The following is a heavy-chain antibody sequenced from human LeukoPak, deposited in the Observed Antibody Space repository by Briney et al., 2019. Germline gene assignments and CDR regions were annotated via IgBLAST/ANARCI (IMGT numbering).Heavy chain of an antibody. D-gene: IGHD2-2*02. Sequence: GGSLRLSCAASEFTFNNYWMTWLRQAPGKGLEWVAFIQYDGSNKYYADSVQGRFTISRDNSKNSLYLQMNSLRAEDTAVYYCARDRYCSSTSCYTGDYWGQGTLVTVSS. CDR3: ARDRYCSSTSCYTGDY. J-gene: IGHJ4*02. V-gene: IGHV3-30*02. CDR2: IQYDGSNK. CDR1: EFTFNNYW.